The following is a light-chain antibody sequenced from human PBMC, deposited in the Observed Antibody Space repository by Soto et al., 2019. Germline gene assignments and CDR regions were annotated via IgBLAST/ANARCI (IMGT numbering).Light chain of an antibody. CDR3: QQRSNWPRMYT. CDR1: QSVSSD. J-gene: IGKJ2*01. CDR2: DAS. V-gene: IGKV3-11*01. Sequence: EIVLTQSPGTLSLSPGERATLSCRASQSVSSDLAWYQQKPGQAPRLLIYDASNRATGIPARFSGSGSGTDFTLTISSLEPEDFAVYYCQQRSNWPRMYTFGQGTKLEIK.